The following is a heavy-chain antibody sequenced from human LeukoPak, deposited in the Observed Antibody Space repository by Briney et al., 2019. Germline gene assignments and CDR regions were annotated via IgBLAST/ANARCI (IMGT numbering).Heavy chain of an antibody. V-gene: IGHV3-23*01. Sequence: GGSLRLSCAASGFTFSSYAMSWVRQAPGKRLEWVSAISGSGGSTYYADSVKGRFTISRDNSKNTLYLRMNSLRAEDTAVYYCANQDTAMAPIDYWGQGTLVTVSS. CDR3: ANQDTAMAPIDY. D-gene: IGHD5-18*01. CDR1: GFTFSSYA. CDR2: ISGSGGST. J-gene: IGHJ4*02.